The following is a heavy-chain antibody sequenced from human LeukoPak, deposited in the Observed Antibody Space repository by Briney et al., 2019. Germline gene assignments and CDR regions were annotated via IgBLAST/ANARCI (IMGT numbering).Heavy chain of an antibody. Sequence: PSETLSLTCTVSGGSISSYYWSWIRQPAGKGLEWIGRIYTSGSTNYNPSPKSRVTMSVDTSKNQFSLKLSSVTAADTAVYYCARAYIVVVVAAKPPHWYFDLWGRGTLVTVSS. J-gene: IGHJ2*01. D-gene: IGHD2-15*01. CDR2: IYTSGST. V-gene: IGHV4-4*07. CDR3: ARAYIVVVVAAKPPHWYFDL. CDR1: GGSISSYY.